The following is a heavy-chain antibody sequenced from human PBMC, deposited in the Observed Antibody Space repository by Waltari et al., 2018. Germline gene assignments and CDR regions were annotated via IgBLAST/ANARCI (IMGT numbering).Heavy chain of an antibody. CDR3: ARDRGRGLYLDS. D-gene: IGHD2-15*01. CDR1: GDSMISPDW. V-gene: IGHV4-4*02. J-gene: IGHJ4*02. Sequence: QLQLQESGPGLVKPSGTLSLTCAVSGDSMISPDWWSWVRQPPGKGLEWLGQVHGSGKTNYSPSFATRVTISLDTYSKQFSLTMTYATAADTAVYYCARDRGRGLYLDSWGPGTLVTVSP. CDR2: VHGSGKT.